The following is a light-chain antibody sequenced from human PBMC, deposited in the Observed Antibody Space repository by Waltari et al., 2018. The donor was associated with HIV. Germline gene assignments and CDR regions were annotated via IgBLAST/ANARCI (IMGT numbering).Light chain of an antibody. J-gene: IGLJ3*02. CDR1: SGINVGTYR. Sequence: QAVLTQPSSLSASPGASASLTCTLRSGINVGTYRIYWYQQQPGSPPQYLLRYKSDSDKQHGSGVPSRFSGSKDASANAGILLISGRQSEDEADYYCMIWHSSAWVFGGGTKLTVL. CDR3: MIWHSSAWV. V-gene: IGLV5-45*02. CDR2: YKSDSDK.